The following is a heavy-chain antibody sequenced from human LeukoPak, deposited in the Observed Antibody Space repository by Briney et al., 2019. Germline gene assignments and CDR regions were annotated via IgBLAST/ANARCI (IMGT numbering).Heavy chain of an antibody. J-gene: IGHJ4*02. D-gene: IGHD5-18*01. CDR1: GVTFSNAW. CDR2: IKSKTDGGTT. V-gene: IGHV3-15*01. Sequence: GGSLRLSCAASGVTFSNAWMSWVRQAPGKGLEWVGRIKSKTDGGTTDYAAPVKGRFTISRDDLKNTLYLQMNSPKTEDTAVYYCTTAQRQLWTSIDYWGQGTLVTVSS. CDR3: TTAQRQLWTSIDY.